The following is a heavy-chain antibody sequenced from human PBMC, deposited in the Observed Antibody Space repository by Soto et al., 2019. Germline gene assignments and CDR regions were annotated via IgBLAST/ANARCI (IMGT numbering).Heavy chain of an antibody. Sequence: SETLSLTCTVSRGYVNTFHWSWVRQPPGKGLEWIGEINHSGSTNYNPSLKSRVTISVDTSKNQFSLKLSSVTAADTAVYYCASGNVDTAMVRANWFDPWGQGTLVTVSS. V-gene: IGHV4-34*01. CDR3: ASGNVDTAMVRANWFDP. J-gene: IGHJ5*02. CDR1: RGYVNTFH. D-gene: IGHD5-18*01. CDR2: INHSGST.